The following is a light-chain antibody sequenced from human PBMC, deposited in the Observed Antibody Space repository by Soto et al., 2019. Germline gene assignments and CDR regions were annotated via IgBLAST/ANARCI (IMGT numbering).Light chain of an antibody. CDR2: DNT. J-gene: IGLJ3*02. CDR3: QSYDNTLGGWV. Sequence: QAVLTQPPSVSGAPGQSVTISCTGGDSNMGAGFDVHWYQLLPGTAPKLLIYDNTDRASGAPDRFSASKSGSSASLAITGLQPEDEATYCCQSYDNTLGGWVFGGGTKLTVL. CDR1: DSNMGAGFD. V-gene: IGLV1-40*01.